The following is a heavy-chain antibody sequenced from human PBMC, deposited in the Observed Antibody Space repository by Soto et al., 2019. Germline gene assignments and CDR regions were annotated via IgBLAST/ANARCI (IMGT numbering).Heavy chain of an antibody. CDR3: ARVGGAFDCGGDCYSRGY. D-gene: IGHD2-21*02. CDR1: GGTFSSYA. Sequence: ASVKVSCKASGGTFSSYAISWVRQAPGQGLEWMGGIIPIFGTANYAQKFQGRVTITADESTSTAYMELSSLRSEDTAVYYCARVGGAFDCGGDCYSRGYWGQGTLVTVSS. V-gene: IGHV1-69*13. CDR2: IIPIFGTA. J-gene: IGHJ4*02.